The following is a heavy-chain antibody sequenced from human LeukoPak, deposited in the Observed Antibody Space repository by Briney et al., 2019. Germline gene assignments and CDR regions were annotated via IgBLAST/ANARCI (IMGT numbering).Heavy chain of an antibody. CDR3: ARRSDYFDC. V-gene: IGHV3-23*01. D-gene: IGHD3-3*01. CDR1: GFTFSSYA. Sequence: PGGSLRLSCAASGFTFSSYAMSWVRQAPGKGLEWVSGISGGGGGTYSADSVKGRFTISRDNSKNTLYLQMNSLRAEDTAVYYRARRSDYFDCWGQGTLVTVSS. CDR2: ISGGGGGT. J-gene: IGHJ4*02.